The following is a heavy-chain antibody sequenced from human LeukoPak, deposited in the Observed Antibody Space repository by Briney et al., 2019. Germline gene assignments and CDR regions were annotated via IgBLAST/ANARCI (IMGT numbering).Heavy chain of an antibody. CDR3: ARVAIVVVPAALSYYYYYYMDV. CDR2: IKQDGSEK. J-gene: IGHJ6*03. CDR1: GFTFSSYW. V-gene: IGHV3-7*04. D-gene: IGHD2-2*01. Sequence: GGSLRLSCAASGFTFSSYWTSWVRQAPGKGLEWVANIKQDGSEKHYVDSVKGRFTISRDNAKNSLYLQMNSLRAEDTAVYYCARVAIVVVPAALSYYYYYYMDVWGKGTTVTVSS.